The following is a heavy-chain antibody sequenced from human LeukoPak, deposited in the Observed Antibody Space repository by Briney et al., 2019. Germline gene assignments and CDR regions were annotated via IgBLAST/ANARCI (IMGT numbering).Heavy chain of an antibody. CDR2: IYYTGIT. J-gene: IGHJ4*02. CDR3: ARAYGSGSNYYFDY. V-gene: IGHV4-31*03. Sequence: SETLSLTCTLSGGSISSGGYYWSWIRQYPGKGLEGIACIYYTGITYYNPSLKSRVTISVDTSKNQFSLKLSSVTAADTAVFYCARAYGSGSNYYFDYWGQGALVTVSS. D-gene: IGHD3-10*01. CDR1: GGSISSGGYY.